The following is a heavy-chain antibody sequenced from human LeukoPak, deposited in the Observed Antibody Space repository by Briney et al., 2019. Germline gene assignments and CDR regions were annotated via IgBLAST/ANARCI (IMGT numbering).Heavy chain of an antibody. CDR3: AKARYYYGSGSDLDY. V-gene: IGHV3-30*18. D-gene: IGHD3-10*01. CDR2: ISYDGSNK. J-gene: IGHJ4*02. CDR1: GFTFSSYG. Sequence: PGGSLRLSCAASGFTFSSYGMHWVRQAPGKGLEWVAVISYDGSNKYYADSVKGRFTISRDNSKNTLYLQMNSLRAEDTAVYYCAKARYYYGSGSDLDYWGQGTLVTVSS.